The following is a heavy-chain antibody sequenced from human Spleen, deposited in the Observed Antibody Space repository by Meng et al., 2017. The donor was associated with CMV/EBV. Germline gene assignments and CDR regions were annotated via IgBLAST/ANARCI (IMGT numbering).Heavy chain of an antibody. D-gene: IGHD3-3*01. CDR3: ARVFWSGYPMGEGYYYYYYGMDV. Sequence: ASVKVSCKASGYTFTSHGISWVRQAPGQGLEWMGWISGFNGKTNYAQKFQGRVTITTDESTSTAYMELSSLRSEDTAVYYCARVFWSGYPMGEGYYYYYYGMDVWGQGTTVTVSS. CDR1: GYTFTSHG. J-gene: IGHJ6*02. CDR2: ISGFNGKT. V-gene: IGHV1-18*01.